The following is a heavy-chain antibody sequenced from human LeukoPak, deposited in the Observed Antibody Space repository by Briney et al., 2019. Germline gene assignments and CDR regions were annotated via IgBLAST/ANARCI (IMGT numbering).Heavy chain of an antibody. D-gene: IGHD3-16*01. CDR3: GRGSYWFDP. Sequence: AAVKVSCEASGYTFTAHYVHWVRPAPGQGLEWMGWINANSGDTKYADRFQGRVTMTRDTSITTAYMELSRLTFDDTAVYYCGRGSYWFDPWGQGTLVTVSS. J-gene: IGHJ5*02. CDR1: GYTFTAHY. CDR2: INANSGDT. V-gene: IGHV1-2*02.